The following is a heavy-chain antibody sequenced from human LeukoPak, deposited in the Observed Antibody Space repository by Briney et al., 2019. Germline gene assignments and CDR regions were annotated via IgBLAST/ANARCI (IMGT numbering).Heavy chain of an antibody. D-gene: IGHD3-22*01. CDR2: IYYSGST. J-gene: IGHJ4*01. CDR1: GGSISSGDYY. Sequence: PAETQTLICTVSGGSISSGDYYWSRIRQPPGKGLEWIGYIYYSGSTYYNPSLKSRVTISVDTSKNQLSLKLSSVTAADTAVYYCARARLDSSGRFDYWGHRNPCSVSS. V-gene: IGHV4-30-4*01. CDR3: ARARLDSSGRFDY.